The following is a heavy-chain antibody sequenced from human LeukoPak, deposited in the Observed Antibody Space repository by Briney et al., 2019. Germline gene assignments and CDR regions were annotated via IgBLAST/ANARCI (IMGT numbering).Heavy chain of an antibody. Sequence: PGGSLRLSCAASGFTFSDYSMSWIRQAPGKGLEWVSYISSGPNTIYYADSVKGRFTISRDNAMNSLYLQMISLRAEDTAVYYCARDGECSGGTCYHDYWGQGTLVTVSS. D-gene: IGHD2-15*01. J-gene: IGHJ4*02. CDR3: ARDGECSGGTCYHDY. V-gene: IGHV3-11*01. CDR1: GFTFSDYS. CDR2: ISSGPNTI.